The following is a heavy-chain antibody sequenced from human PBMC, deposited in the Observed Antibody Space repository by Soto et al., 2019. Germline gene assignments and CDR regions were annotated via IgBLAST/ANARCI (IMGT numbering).Heavy chain of an antibody. CDR3: ARGMGIATTGRYVY. V-gene: IGHV3-48*01. CDR2: ISSSSDTI. CDR1: GITISSNG. J-gene: IGHJ4*02. Sequence: EVQLVESGGGSVQPGGSLRLSCAASGITISSNGMNWVRQAPGKGLEWVSYISSSSDTIYYADFVKGRFTISRDNAKNSLYLQMNSLRVEDTATYYCARGMGIATTGRYVYWGQGTLVTVSS. D-gene: IGHD1-1*01.